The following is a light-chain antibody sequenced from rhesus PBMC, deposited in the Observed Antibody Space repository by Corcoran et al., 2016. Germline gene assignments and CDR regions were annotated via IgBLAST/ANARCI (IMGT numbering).Light chain of an antibody. CDR2: EAS. Sequence: DIQMTQSPSSLSASVGDTVTITCRASQSISSWLDWYQQKPGKAPKLLVYEASTLQSGVPLRFSGSGSGTDFTLTISSLQTEDFATYYCLQYTSSPLTFGGGTKVELK. CDR1: QSISSW. CDR3: LQYTSSPLT. J-gene: IGKJ4*01. V-gene: IGKV1-22*01.